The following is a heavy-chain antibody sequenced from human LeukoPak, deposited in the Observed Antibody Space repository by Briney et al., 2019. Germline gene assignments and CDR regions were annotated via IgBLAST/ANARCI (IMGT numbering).Heavy chain of an antibody. V-gene: IGHV3-33*01. J-gene: IGHJ4*02. Sequence: HPGGSLRLSCAASGFTFSSYGMHWVRQAPGKGLEWVAVIWYDGSNKYYADSVKGRFTISRDNSKNTLYLQMNSLRAEDTAVYYCARDGGGAMVLLYYFDYWGQGTLVTVSS. CDR2: IWYDGSNK. CDR1: GFTFSSYG. CDR3: ARDGGGAMVLLYYFDY. D-gene: IGHD3-16*01.